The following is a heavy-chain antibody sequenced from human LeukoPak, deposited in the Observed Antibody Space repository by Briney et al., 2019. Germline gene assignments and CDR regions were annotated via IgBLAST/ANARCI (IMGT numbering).Heavy chain of an antibody. J-gene: IGHJ4*02. V-gene: IGHV4-38-2*01. CDR1: NCSISSGYY. D-gene: IGHD6-6*01. CDR2: IYHSGST. Sequence: SETLSLTCAVSNCSISSGYYWGWIRQPPGKGLEWIGSIYHSGSTYYNPSLKSRLTISVDTSKNQLSLKLSSVTAADTAVYYCARRGVIAARLFDYWGQGTLVTVSS. CDR3: ARRGVIAARLFDY.